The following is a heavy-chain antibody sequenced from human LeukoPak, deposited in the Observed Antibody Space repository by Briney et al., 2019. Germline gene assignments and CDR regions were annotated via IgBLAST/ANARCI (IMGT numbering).Heavy chain of an antibody. CDR3: ARSYGDSIYFDY. D-gene: IGHD4-17*01. V-gene: IGHV3-64*01. Sequence: GGSLRLSCAASGFTFSSYWMSWVRQAPGKGLEYVSAISSNGGSTYYANSVKGRFTISRDNSKNTLYLQMGSLRAEDMAVYYCARSYGDSIYFDYWGQGTLVTVSS. CDR2: ISSNGGST. CDR1: GFTFSSYW. J-gene: IGHJ4*02.